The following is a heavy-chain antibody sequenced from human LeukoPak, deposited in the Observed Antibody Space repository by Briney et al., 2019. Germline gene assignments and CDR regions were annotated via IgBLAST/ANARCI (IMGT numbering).Heavy chain of an antibody. CDR2: ISSSGSTI. V-gene: IGHV3-48*03. J-gene: IGHJ3*02. CDR1: GFTFGSYE. CDR3: ARTPPGGAFDI. D-gene: IGHD2-15*01. Sequence: GGSLRLSCAASGFTFGSYEMNWVRQAPGKGLEWVSYISSSGSTIYYADSVKGRFTISRDNAKNSLYLQMNSLRAEDTAVYYCARTPPGGAFDIWGQGTMVTVSS.